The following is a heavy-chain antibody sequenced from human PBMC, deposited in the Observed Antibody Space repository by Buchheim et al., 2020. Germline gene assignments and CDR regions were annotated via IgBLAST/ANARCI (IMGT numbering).Heavy chain of an antibody. CDR1: GFTFSSYA. CDR3: AIRSAAL. V-gene: IGHV3-7*01. Sequence: EVQLLESGGGLVQPGGSLRLSCAASGFTFSSYAMSWVRQAPGKGLEWVANINQDGSEKYFVDSVKGRFTISRDNAKDSVYLQMNSLRAEDTAIYYCAIRSAALWGQGTL. CDR2: INQDGSEK. D-gene: IGHD3-16*02. J-gene: IGHJ4*02.